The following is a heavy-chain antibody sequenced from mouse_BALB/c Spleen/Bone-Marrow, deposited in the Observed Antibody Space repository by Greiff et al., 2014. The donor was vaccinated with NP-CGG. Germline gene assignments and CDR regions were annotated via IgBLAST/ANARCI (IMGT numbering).Heavy chain of an antibody. J-gene: IGHJ2*01. CDR2: IDPSNGNS. D-gene: IGHD2-3*01. Sequence: EVKLQESGAELVKPGASVMLSCTASGFNIKDTYIHWMKQRPERGLEWIGGIDPSNGNSKFDPKVQGKATITADTSSNTAYLQLSRLTSDDTAVCSCALYDCCDFDYWGQGTPLTVSS. CDR1: GFNIKDTY. CDR3: ALYDCCDFDY. V-gene: IGHV14-3*02.